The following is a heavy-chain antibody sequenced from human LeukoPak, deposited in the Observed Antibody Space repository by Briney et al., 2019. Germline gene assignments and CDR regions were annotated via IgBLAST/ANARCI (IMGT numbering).Heavy chain of an antibody. CDR2: IYNSGST. J-gene: IGHJ4*02. CDR3: ARSYSSSWYGDFDY. CDR1: GGSISSYY. V-gene: IGHV4-59*01. Sequence: SQTLSLTCTVSGGSISSYYWSWIRQPPGKGLEWIGYIYNSGSTNYNPSLKSRVTISVDTSRNQFSLKLSSVTAAGTAVYYCARSYSSSWYGDFDYWGQGTLVTVSS. D-gene: IGHD6-13*01.